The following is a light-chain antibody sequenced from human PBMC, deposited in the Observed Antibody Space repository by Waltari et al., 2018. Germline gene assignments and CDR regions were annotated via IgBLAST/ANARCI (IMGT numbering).Light chain of an antibody. J-gene: IGLJ2*01. CDR1: IFRDSD. CDR3: QVYYPNSDHVV. CDR2: GQT. V-gene: IGLV3-19*01. Sequence: SSELTQDPAVSVALGQTVRVTCQGDIFRDSDASWYQQKPGQAPNLVVYGQTNRPSGIPERFSGSKSGDTATLTISRVEAGDEADYYCQVYYPNSDHVVFGGGTKLTVL.